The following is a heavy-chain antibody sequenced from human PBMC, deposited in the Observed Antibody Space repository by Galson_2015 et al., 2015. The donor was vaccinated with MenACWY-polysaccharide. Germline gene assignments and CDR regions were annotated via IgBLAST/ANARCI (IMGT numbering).Heavy chain of an antibody. Sequence: SLRLSCAASGFTFRGSGMHWVRQAPGKGLEWVAVIRYDGSIKEYADSVKGRFTISSDNSKNTLFLEMNSLRAEDTAVYFCAREGSRIVFQAFDIWGQGTMVTVSS. J-gene: IGHJ3*02. CDR2: IRYDGSIK. V-gene: IGHV3-33*01. D-gene: IGHD6-13*01. CDR3: AREGSRIVFQAFDI. CDR1: GFTFRGSG.